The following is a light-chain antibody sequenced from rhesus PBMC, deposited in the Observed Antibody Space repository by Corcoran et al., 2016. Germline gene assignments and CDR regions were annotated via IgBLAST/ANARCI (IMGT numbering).Light chain of an antibody. J-gene: IGKJ4*01. CDR1: QGISSY. CDR2: YAS. V-gene: IGKV1-37*01. Sequence: DIQMTQSPSFLSASVGDRVTITCRTSQGISSYLAWYQQKPGKAPKPLIYYASNLESGVPSRFNGSGSGTEYTLTISSLQPEDFAVYCCQQYNSDPLTFGGGTKVEIK. CDR3: QQYNSDPLT.